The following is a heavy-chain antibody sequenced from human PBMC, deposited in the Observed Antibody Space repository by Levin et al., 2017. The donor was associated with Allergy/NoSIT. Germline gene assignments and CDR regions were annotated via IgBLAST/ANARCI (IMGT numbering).Heavy chain of an antibody. D-gene: IGHD2-21*01. J-gene: IGHJ3*02. CDR1: GDSVSSNSAA. CDR3: ARATVAIGGAFDI. Sequence: PSETLSLTCAISGDSVSSNSAAWNWIRQSPSRGLEWLGRTYYRSKWYNDYAVSVKGRITINPDTPKNQFSLQLNSLTPEDTAVYHCARATVAIGGAFDIWGQGTMVTVSS. V-gene: IGHV6-1*01. CDR2: TYYRSKWYN.